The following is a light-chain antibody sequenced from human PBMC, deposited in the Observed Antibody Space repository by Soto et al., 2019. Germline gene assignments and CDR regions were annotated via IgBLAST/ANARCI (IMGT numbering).Light chain of an antibody. CDR3: SSYTSSSTVV. CDR2: DVS. J-gene: IGLJ2*01. CDR1: SSDVGGYNY. Sequence: QSALTQPASVSGSPGQSITISCTGTSSDVGGYNYVSWYQQHPGKAPKLMIYDVSNRPSGVSNRFSGSKSGNTASLTISGLQAEDEADYYCSSYTSSSTVVFGGVTKLNVL. V-gene: IGLV2-14*01.